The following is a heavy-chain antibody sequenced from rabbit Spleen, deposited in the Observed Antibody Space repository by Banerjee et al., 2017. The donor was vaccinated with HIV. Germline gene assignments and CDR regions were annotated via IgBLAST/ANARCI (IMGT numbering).Heavy chain of an antibody. V-gene: IGHV1S40*01. D-gene: IGHD8-1*01. Sequence: QSLEESGGDLVKPGASLTLTCTASGIDFSSTYYMCWVRQAPGKGLEWIACINVVTGKAVYASWAKGRFTFSKSSSTTVTLQMTSLTAADTATYFCARDAGSYDYIDVYFNLWGPGTLVTVS. CDR3: ARDAGSYDYIDVYFNL. CDR2: INVVTGKA. J-gene: IGHJ4*01. CDR1: GIDFSSTYY.